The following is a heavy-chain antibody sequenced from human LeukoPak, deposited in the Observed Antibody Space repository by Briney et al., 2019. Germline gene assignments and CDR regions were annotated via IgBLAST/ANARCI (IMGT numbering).Heavy chain of an antibody. CDR3: ASGHSSGYYYYYYGMDV. J-gene: IGHJ6*02. D-gene: IGHD3-22*01. CDR2: IYYSGST. CDR1: GGSITSYY. Sequence: PSETLSLTCTVSGGSITSYYWSWIRQPPGKGLEWIGSIYYSGSTYYNPSLKSRVTISVDTSKNQFSLKLSSVTAADTAVYYCASGHSSGYYYYYYGMDVWGQGTTVTVSS. V-gene: IGHV4-39*01.